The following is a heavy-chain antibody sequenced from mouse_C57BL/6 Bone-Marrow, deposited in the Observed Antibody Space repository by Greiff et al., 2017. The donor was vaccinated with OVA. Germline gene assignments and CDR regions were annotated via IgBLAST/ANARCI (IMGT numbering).Heavy chain of an antibody. Sequence: QVQLQQSGAELARPGASVKLSCKASGYTFTSYGISWVKQRTGQGLAWIGAISPRSGNTYYNEKFQGKATLTAAKSYSTAYMELRSLTSEDSAVYFFARSGRLPVAYWGQGTLGTVSA. J-gene: IGHJ3*01. CDR1: GYTFTSYG. V-gene: IGHV1-81*01. D-gene: IGHD2-4*01. CDR3: ARSGRLPVAY. CDR2: ISPRSGNT.